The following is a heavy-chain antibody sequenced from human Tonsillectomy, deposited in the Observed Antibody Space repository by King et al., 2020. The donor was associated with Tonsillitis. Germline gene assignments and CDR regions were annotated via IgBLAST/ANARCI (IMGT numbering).Heavy chain of an antibody. Sequence: MQLQESGPGLVKPSETLSLTCTVSGGSISSYYWSWIRQPPGKGLEWFGNIYYSGSTKYNPSLKSRVTISVDTSKNHFSLKLSPVTAADTAVYYCARGGDYYDSSGYYGSYYFDYWGQGTLVTVSS. V-gene: IGHV4-59*01. D-gene: IGHD3-22*01. CDR3: ARGGDYYDSSGYYGSYYFDY. CDR2: IYYSGST. J-gene: IGHJ4*02. CDR1: GGSISSYY.